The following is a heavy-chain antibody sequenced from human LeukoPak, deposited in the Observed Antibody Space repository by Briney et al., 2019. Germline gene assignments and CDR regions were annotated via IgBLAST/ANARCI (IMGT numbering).Heavy chain of an antibody. Sequence: GRSLRLSCAASGFTFSSYAMHWVRQAPGKRLEWVAVISYDGSNKYYADSVKGRFTISRDNSKNTLYLQMNSLRAEDTAVYYCARDGHYYDSSGYYSLDYWGQGTLVTVSS. CDR2: ISYDGSNK. J-gene: IGHJ4*02. CDR1: GFTFSSYA. V-gene: IGHV3-30*04. D-gene: IGHD3-22*01. CDR3: ARDGHYYDSSGYYSLDY.